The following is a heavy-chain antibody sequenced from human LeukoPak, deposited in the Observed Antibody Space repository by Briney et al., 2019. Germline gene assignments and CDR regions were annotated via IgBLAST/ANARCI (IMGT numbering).Heavy chain of an antibody. J-gene: IGHJ3*01. CDR2: ITWGRDNL. Sequence: GGSLRLSCAVSGFIFDDYAMHWVRQAPGKGLEWVSGITWGRDNLAYAASVKGRFTISRDNRKNLLHLQMNSLRPDDTAVYYCARRWNYKDGFDVWGQGKMVTVSS. V-gene: IGHV3-9*01. CDR1: GFIFDDYA. D-gene: IGHD4-23*01. CDR3: ARRWNYKDGFDV.